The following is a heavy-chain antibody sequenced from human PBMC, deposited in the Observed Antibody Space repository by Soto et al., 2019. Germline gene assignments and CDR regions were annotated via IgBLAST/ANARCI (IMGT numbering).Heavy chain of an antibody. CDR1: GFTLSTYA. CDR2: ISSTSFAT. D-gene: IGHD3-9*01. CDR3: VSASDWDHLDH. Sequence: LRLSCAASGFTLSTYAMSWVRQAPAKGLEWVSSISSTSFATFYADSVKGRFTISRDSSKNTLYLQMNRLSDEDTALYYCVSASDWDHLDHWGQGSQVTVSS. V-gene: IGHV3-23*01. J-gene: IGHJ4*02.